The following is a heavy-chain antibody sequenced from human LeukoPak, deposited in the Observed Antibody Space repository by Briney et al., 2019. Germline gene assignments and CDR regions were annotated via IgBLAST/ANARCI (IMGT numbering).Heavy chain of an antibody. CDR2: INPSGGST. D-gene: IGHD3-9*01. CDR3: ARSSAYYNEADI. V-gene: IGHV1-46*04. CDR1: GYTLTELS. J-gene: IGHJ3*02. Sequence: ASVKVSCKVSGYTLTELSMHWVRQAPGQGLEWMGIINPSGGSTTYAQKLQGRLTMTSDTSTSTVYMELSSLRSEDTAVYYCARSSAYYNEADIWGQGTMVTVSS.